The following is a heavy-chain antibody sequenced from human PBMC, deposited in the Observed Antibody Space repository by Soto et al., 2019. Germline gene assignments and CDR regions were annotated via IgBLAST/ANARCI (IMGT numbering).Heavy chain of an antibody. V-gene: IGHV4-59*01. J-gene: IGHJ4*02. CDR1: GGSISSYY. Sequence: SETLSLTCTVSGGSISSYYWSWIRQPPGKGREWIGYIFYSGNTNYNPSLRSRVTMSVDTSKNQFSLKLTSVTAADTAVYYCAPDLRIVGGVTTPFDYGGQGTLVAVSA. D-gene: IGHD1-26*01. CDR3: APDLRIVGGVTTPFDY. CDR2: IFYSGNT.